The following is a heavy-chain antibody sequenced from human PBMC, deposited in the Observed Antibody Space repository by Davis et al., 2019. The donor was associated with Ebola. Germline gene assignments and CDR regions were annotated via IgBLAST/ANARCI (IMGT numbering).Heavy chain of an antibody. V-gene: IGHV3-21*01. J-gene: IGHJ6*02. Sequence: PGGSLRLSCAASGFTFSSYSMNWVRQAPGKGLEWVSSISRSSSYIYYADSVKGRFTISRDNAKNSLYLQMNSLRAEDTAVYYCARAIFYYYYGMDVWGQGTTVTVSS. CDR2: ISRSSSYI. D-gene: IGHD3-9*01. CDR1: GFTFSSYS. CDR3: ARAIFYYYYGMDV.